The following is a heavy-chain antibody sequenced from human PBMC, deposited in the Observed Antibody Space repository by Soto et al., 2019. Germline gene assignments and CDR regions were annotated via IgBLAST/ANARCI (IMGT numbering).Heavy chain of an antibody. D-gene: IGHD6-19*01. CDR2: IYYSGST. V-gene: IGHV4-39*01. J-gene: IGHJ4*02. Sequence: SETLSLTCTVSGGSISSSSYYWGWIRQPPGKGLEWIGSIYYSGSTYYNPSLKSRVTISVDTSKNQFSLKLSSVTAADTAVYYCATKTGYSSGWYHWSNYWGQGTLVTVSS. CDR1: GGSISSSSYY. CDR3: ATKTGYSSGWYHWSNY.